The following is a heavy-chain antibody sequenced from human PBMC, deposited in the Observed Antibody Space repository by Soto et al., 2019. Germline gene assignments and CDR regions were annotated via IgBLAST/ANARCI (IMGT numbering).Heavy chain of an antibody. D-gene: IGHD1-1*01. CDR3: ARELDLTPSNWFDP. V-gene: IGHV1-69*01. Sequence: QVQLVQSGAEVKKPGSSVKVSCKASGGTFSSYAISWVRQSPVQGLEWMGGIIPIFGTANYAQKVQGRVTITADESPSTADMELRSLRSEDTAVYYCARELDLTPSNWFDPWGQGTLVTVSS. CDR2: IIPIFGTA. CDR1: GGTFSSYA. J-gene: IGHJ5*02.